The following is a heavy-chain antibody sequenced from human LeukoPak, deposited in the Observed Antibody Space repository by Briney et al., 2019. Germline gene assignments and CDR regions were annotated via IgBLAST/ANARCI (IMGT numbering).Heavy chain of an antibody. J-gene: IGHJ6*02. D-gene: IGHD3-22*01. CDR1: GFTFSSYA. Sequence: GGSLRLSCAASGFTFSSYAMHWVRQAPGKGLEWVAVISYDGSNKYYADSVKGRFTISRDNSKNTLYLQMNSLRAEDTAVYYCARTQTESVITPGNGMDVWGQGTTVTVSS. CDR3: ARTQTESVITPGNGMDV. V-gene: IGHV3-30-3*01. CDR2: ISYDGSNK.